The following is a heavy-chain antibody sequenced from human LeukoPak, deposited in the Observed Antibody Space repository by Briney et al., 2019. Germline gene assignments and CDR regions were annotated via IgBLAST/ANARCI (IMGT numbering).Heavy chain of an antibody. D-gene: IGHD5-18*01. CDR2: INSDGTST. J-gene: IGHJ4*02. CDR3: ARGLAYNYAYTMGY. CDR1: GFTFSSFW. Sequence: GGSLRLSCAASGFTFSSFWMHWVRQAPGKGLVWVSRINSDGTSTGYADSVKGRFTISRDNAKNTLYLQMNSLRAEDTAVYYCARGLAYNYAYTMGYWGQGTLVTVSS. V-gene: IGHV3-74*01.